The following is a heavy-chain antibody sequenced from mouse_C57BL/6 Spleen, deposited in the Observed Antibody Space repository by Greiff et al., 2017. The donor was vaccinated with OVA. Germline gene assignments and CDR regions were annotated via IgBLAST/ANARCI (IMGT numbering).Heavy chain of an antibody. CDR3: ARHYGNWYVDV. CDR2: IDPSDSET. D-gene: IGHD1-1*02. Sequence: QVQLQQPGAELVRPGSSVKLSCKASGYTFTSYWMHWVKQRPIQGLEWIGNIDPSDSETHYNQKFKDKATLTVDKSSSTAYMQLSSLTSEDSAVYYCARHYGNWYVDVWGTGTTVTVSS. CDR1: GYTFTSYW. J-gene: IGHJ1*03. V-gene: IGHV1-52*01.